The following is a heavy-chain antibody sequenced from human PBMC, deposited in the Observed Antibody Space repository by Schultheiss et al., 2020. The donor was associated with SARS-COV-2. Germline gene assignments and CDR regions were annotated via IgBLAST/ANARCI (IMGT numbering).Heavy chain of an antibody. CDR1: GFTFSSYG. J-gene: IGHJ4*02. V-gene: IGHV3-33*01. CDR3: ARDSDRGYSPEFDY. Sequence: GGSLRLSCAASGFTFSSYGMHWVRQAPGKGLEWVAVIWYDGSNKYYADSVKGRFTISRDNSKNTLYLQMNSLRAEDTAVYYYARDSDRGYSPEFDYWGQGTLVTVSS. CDR2: IWYDGSNK. D-gene: IGHD5-18*01.